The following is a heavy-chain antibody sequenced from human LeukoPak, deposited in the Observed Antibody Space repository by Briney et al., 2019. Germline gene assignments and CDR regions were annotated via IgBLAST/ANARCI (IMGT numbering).Heavy chain of an antibody. Sequence: PSETLSLTCAVYGGSFSGYYWSWIRQPPGKGLEWIGEINHSGSNNYNPSLKSRVTISVDTSKNQFPLKLSSVTAADTAVYYCASYGDSGFDYWGQGTLVTVSS. V-gene: IGHV4-34*01. CDR1: GGSFSGYY. J-gene: IGHJ4*02. D-gene: IGHD4-17*01. CDR3: ASYGDSGFDY. CDR2: INHSGSN.